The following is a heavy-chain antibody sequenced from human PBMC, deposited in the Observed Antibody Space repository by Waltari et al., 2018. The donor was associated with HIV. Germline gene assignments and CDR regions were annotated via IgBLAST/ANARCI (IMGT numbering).Heavy chain of an antibody. CDR3: ARVSAWFHLEGGDV. V-gene: IGHV4-39*01. CDR2: IYYSGNT. D-gene: IGHD3-3*01. CDR1: GGSISGNRHY. J-gene: IGHJ6*02. Sequence: QLQLQESGPGLVKPSETVSLTCTVAGGSISGNRHYWGWIRQPPGQGLEWIGSIYYSGNTYYKPSLQSRITMSLDTSKNQFSLKLSSVTAADTAVYYCARVSAWFHLEGGDVWGQATTVTVSS.